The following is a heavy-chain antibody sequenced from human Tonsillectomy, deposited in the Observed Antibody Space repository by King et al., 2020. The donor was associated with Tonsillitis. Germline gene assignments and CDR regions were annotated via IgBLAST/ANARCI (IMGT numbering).Heavy chain of an antibody. CDR2: IKQDGSEK. J-gene: IGHJ3*02. V-gene: IGHV3-7*01. CDR1: GFTFSSYW. D-gene: IGHD3-22*01. Sequence: VQLVESGGGLVQPGGSLRLSCAASGFTFSSYWMSWVRQAPGKGLEWGANIKQDGSEKYYVDSVKGRFTISRDNAKNSLYLQMNSLRAEDTAVYYCARGGAYYYDSSGYSRVSAFDIWGQGTMVTVSS. CDR3: ARGGAYYYDSSGYSRVSAFDI.